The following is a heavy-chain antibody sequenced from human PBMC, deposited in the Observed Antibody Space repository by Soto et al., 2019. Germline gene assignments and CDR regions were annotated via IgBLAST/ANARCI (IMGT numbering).Heavy chain of an antibody. CDR3: ARVSASGWHVNGRDYFDS. CDR1: GFTFSNYY. CDR2: ISSREVTV. J-gene: IGHJ4*02. D-gene: IGHD6-19*01. Sequence: KPXGSLRLSCAASGFTFSNYYMTWIRQAPGKGLECLSYISSREVTVYYADSVKGRFTISRDNTKNSLYLQMTTLRDEDTAVYYCARVSASGWHVNGRDYFDSWGQGALVTVSS. V-gene: IGHV3-11*01.